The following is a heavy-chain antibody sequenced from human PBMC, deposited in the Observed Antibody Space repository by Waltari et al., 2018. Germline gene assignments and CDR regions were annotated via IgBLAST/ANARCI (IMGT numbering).Heavy chain of an antibody. V-gene: IGHV3-53*01. CDR2: LQSGGEP. Sequence: EVQLVESGGGLVQAGGALGVACATSGFVGTDNSVSWFRQGPGKGLEWVSVLQSGGEPLYSDSVRGRFTFSRDDSKGTFYLQMTNLRVEDTAMYYCARHFRGVLGSYFDYLDYWGQGTLVTVSS. CDR1: GFVGTDNS. D-gene: IGHD3-10*01. CDR3: ARHFRGVLGSYFDYLDY. J-gene: IGHJ4*02.